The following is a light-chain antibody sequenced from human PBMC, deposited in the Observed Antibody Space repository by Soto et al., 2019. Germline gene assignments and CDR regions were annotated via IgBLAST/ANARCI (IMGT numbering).Light chain of an antibody. J-gene: IGKJ5*01. CDR2: AAS. CDR1: QGIDTW. Sequence: DIQMTQSPSTLSASVGDRVTITCRASQGIDTWLAWYQQKPGKAPKLLIYAASTLESGVPSRFSATVSGTEFSLTITSLQPEDFATYYCQQLFDSPITFGQGTRLEIK. V-gene: IGKV1-5*01. CDR3: QQLFDSPIT.